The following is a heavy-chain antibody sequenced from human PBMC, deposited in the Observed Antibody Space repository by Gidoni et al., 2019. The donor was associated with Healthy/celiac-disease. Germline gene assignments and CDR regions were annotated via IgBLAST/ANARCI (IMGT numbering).Heavy chain of an antibody. CDR1: AFPFSSDA. CDR2: ISYDGSNK. Sequence: QVQLVESGGGVVQPGRSLRLSCAASAFPFSSDAMHWVRQAPGKGMEWVAVISYDGSNKYYADSVKGRFTISRDNSKNTLYLQMNSLRAEDTAVYYCARGQWELPEGSIDYWGQGTLVTVSS. D-gene: IGHD1-26*01. J-gene: IGHJ4*02. V-gene: IGHV3-30-3*01. CDR3: ARGQWELPEGSIDY.